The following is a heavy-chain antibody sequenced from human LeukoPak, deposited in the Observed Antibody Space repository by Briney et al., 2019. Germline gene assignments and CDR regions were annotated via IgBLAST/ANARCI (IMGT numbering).Heavy chain of an antibody. D-gene: IGHD5-18*01. CDR1: GGSFSGYY. CDR2: INHSGST. Sequence: SETLSLTCAVYGGSFSGYYWSWIGQPPGKGLEWIGEINHSGSTNYNPSLKSRVTISVDTSKNQFSLKLSSVTAADTAVYYCAREMGYSYGYRYNWFDPWGQGTLVTVSS. J-gene: IGHJ5*02. V-gene: IGHV4-34*01. CDR3: AREMGYSYGYRYNWFDP.